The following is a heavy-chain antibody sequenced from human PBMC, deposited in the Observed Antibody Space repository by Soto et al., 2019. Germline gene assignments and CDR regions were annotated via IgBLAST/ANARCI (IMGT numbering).Heavy chain of an antibody. D-gene: IGHD6-19*01. CDR3: ARPPGYISDWYYFDL. CDR1: GTTLTGSY. Sequence: ASVKFSAKASGTTLTGSYMHWVRQALEQGFEWMGRISPKSGGTNYAQKFQGRVTMTWDTSLNTAYMELSSLISEDTAVYYCARPPGYISDWYYFDLWGQGTLVTVSS. CDR2: ISPKSGGT. J-gene: IGHJ4*02. V-gene: IGHV1-2*02.